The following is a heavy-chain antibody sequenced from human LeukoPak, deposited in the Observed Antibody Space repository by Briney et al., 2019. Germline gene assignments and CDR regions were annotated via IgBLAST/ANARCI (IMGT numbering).Heavy chain of an antibody. D-gene: IGHD1-14*01. CDR2: IWYDGSNK. CDR3: AKTNRYMADY. J-gene: IGHJ4*02. Sequence: HPGRSLRLSCAASGFTFSSYGRHWVRQAPDKGLEWVAVIWYDGSNKYYADSVKGRFTISRDNSKNTLYLQMNSLRAEDTAVYYCAKTNRYMADYWGQGTLVTVSS. CDR1: GFTFSSYG. V-gene: IGHV3-33*06.